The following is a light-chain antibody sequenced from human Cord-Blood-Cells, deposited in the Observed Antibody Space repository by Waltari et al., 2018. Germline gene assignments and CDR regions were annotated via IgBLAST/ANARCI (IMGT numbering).Light chain of an antibody. J-gene: IGKJ1*01. CDR3: QQYNNWPPWT. CDR1: QSVSSN. Sequence: ELVMTQSPATLSVSPGERATLSCRARQSVSSNLAWYQQKPGQAPRLLNYGASTRATGIPARFSGSGSGTEFTLTISSLQSEDFAVYYCQQYNNWPPWTFGQGTKVEIK. V-gene: IGKV3-15*01. CDR2: GAS.